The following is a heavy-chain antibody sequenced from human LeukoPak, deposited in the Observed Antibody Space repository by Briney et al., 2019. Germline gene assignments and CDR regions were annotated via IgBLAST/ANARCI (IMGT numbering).Heavy chain of an antibody. V-gene: IGHV4-39*07. CDR1: GGSLNTPNYY. J-gene: IGHJ4*02. CDR3: ARVAEVGATDY. CDR2: IFYSGGT. Sequence: MPSETLSLTCTVSGGSLNTPNYYWGWIRQTPGKGLEWIGNIFYSGGTYYSPSLKSRVTISVDTSKNQFSLKLSSVTAADTAVYYCARVAEVGATDYWGQGTLVTVSS. D-gene: IGHD1-26*01.